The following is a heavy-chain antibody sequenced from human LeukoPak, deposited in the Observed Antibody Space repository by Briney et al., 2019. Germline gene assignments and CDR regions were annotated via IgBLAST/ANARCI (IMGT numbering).Heavy chain of an antibody. V-gene: IGHV1-69*13. CDR1: GGTFSSYA. CDR3: ARVVYYGSGSYPDY. D-gene: IGHD3-10*01. Sequence: APVKVSCKASGGTFSSYAISWVRQAPGQGLEWMGGIIPIFGTANYAQKFQGRVTITADESTSTAYMELSSLRSEDTAVYYCARVVYYGSGSYPDYWGQGTLVTVSS. CDR2: IIPIFGTA. J-gene: IGHJ4*02.